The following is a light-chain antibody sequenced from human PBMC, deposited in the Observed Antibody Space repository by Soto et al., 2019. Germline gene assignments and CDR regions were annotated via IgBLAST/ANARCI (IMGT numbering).Light chain of an antibody. J-gene: IGLJ1*01. CDR3: AAWDDSLSGPLYV. CDR1: SSNIGSNY. V-gene: IGLV1-47*01. Sequence: QSALTQPPSASGTPGQRVTISCSGSSSNIGSNYVYWYQQLPGTAPKLLIYRNNQRPSGVPGRFSGSKSGTSASLAISGLRSEDEADYYCAAWDDSLSGPLYVFGTGTKVTVL. CDR2: RNN.